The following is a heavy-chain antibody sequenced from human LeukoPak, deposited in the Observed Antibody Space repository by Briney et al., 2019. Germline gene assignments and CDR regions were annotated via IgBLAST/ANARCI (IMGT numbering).Heavy chain of an antibody. D-gene: IGHD3-16*01. CDR3: CLGPGRPNWFDP. Sequence: ASVKVSCKAFGYTFTGYYMHWVRQAPGQGLEWMGWINPNSGGTNYAQKFQGRVTITADESTNTAYVELSSLRFEDTAVYYCCLGPGRPNWFDPWGQGTLVTVSS. CDR1: GYTFTGYY. CDR2: INPNSGGT. J-gene: IGHJ5*02. V-gene: IGHV1-2*02.